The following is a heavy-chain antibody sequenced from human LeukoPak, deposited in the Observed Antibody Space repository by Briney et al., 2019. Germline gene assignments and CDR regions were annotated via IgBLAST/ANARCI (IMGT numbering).Heavy chain of an antibody. CDR2: IYYSGST. J-gene: IGHJ4*02. Sequence: PSETLSLTCTVSGGSISSSSYYWGWIRQPPGKGLEWIGSIYYSGSTYYNPSLKSRVTISVDTSKNQFSLKLSSVTAADTAVYYCARDYDILTGYYEPFDYWGQGTLVTVSS. CDR3: ARDYDILTGYYEPFDY. V-gene: IGHV4-39*07. D-gene: IGHD3-9*01. CDR1: GGSISSSSYY.